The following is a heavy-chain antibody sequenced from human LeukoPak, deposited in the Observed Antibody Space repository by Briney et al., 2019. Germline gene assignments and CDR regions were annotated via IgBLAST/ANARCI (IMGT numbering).Heavy chain of an antibody. J-gene: IGHJ5*02. D-gene: IGHD3-10*01. CDR2: IKQDGREK. CDR1: GFTFSSYW. Sequence: GGSLRLSCAASGFTFSSYWMSWVRQAPGKGLEWVANIKQDGREKYYVDSVKGRFTISRDNAKNSLYLQMNSLRAEDTAVYYCARESPILWFGEPDWFDPWGQGTLVTVSS. V-gene: IGHV3-7*01. CDR3: ARESPILWFGEPDWFDP.